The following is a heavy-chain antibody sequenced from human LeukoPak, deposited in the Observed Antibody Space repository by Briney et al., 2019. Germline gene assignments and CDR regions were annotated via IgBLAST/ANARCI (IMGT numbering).Heavy chain of an antibody. J-gene: IGHJ5*02. D-gene: IGHD5-18*01. Sequence: SGTLSLTCTVSGGSISSYYWSWIRQPPGKGLEWIGYIYYSGSTNYNPSLKSRVTISVDTSKNQFSLKLSSVTAADTAVYYCARGHTAMSKGNWFDPWGQGTLVTVSS. V-gene: IGHV4-59*01. CDR2: IYYSGST. CDR1: GGSISSYY. CDR3: ARGHTAMSKGNWFDP.